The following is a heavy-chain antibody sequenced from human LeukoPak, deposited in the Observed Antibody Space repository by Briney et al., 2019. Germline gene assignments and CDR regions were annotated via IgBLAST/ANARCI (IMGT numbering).Heavy chain of an antibody. Sequence: SETLSLTCAVSGDSIRRDNYYWGWIRQPPGKGLEWMGSIYYSGSTYYNPSLKSRVTISVDTSKNQFSLKLSSVTAADTAVYYCARQGRQWLLHYFDYWGQGTLVTVSS. CDR1: GDSIRRDNYY. V-gene: IGHV4-39*01. CDR3: ARQGRQWLLHYFDY. D-gene: IGHD3-22*01. CDR2: IYYSGST. J-gene: IGHJ4*02.